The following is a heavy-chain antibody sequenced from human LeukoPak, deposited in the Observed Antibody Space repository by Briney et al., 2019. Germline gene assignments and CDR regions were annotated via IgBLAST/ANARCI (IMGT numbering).Heavy chain of an antibody. V-gene: IGHV3-30*04. CDR3: AKDMYYYDSSGYSPPSY. J-gene: IGHJ4*02. CDR2: ISYDGSNK. Sequence: PGGSLRLSCAASGFTFSSYAMHWVRQAPGKGLEWVAVISYDGSNKYYADSVKGRFTISRDNSKNTLYLQMNSLRAEDTAVYYCAKDMYYYDSSGYSPPSYWGQGTLVTVSS. CDR1: GFTFSSYA. D-gene: IGHD3-22*01.